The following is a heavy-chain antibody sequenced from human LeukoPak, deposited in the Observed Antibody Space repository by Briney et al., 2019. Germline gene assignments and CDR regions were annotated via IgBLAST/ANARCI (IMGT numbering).Heavy chain of an antibody. CDR1: GFTFSSYW. CDR2: IYYSGNT. Sequence: GSLRLSCAASGFTFSSYWMSWVRQPPGKGLEWIGTIYYSGNTYYNPSLKSRVTISVDTSKNQFSLRLISVTAADTAVYYCARMVNRSPIDYWGQGALVTVSS. D-gene: IGHD5-18*01. V-gene: IGHV4-39*07. CDR3: ARMVNRSPIDY. J-gene: IGHJ4*02.